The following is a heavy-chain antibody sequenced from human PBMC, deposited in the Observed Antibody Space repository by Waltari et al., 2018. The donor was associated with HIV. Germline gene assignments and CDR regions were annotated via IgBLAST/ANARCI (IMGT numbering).Heavy chain of an antibody. CDR2: ISGDNDDT. V-gene: IGHV1-18*01. CDR1: GYTFSSYG. Sequence: QVQLVQSGAEVKKPGASVKVSCKASGYTFSSYGISWVRQAPGQGLEWLGWISGDNDDTYSAQKLQDTVNLTTDKSTSTAFMELRSLRSDDTAMYFCARDSWPYYYDSSGYPTFDYWGQGTLVTVSS. J-gene: IGHJ4*02. D-gene: IGHD3-22*01. CDR3: ARDSWPYYYDSSGYPTFDY.